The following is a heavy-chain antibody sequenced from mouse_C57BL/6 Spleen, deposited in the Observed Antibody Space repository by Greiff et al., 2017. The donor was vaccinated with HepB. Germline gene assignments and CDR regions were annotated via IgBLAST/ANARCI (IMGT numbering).Heavy chain of an antibody. V-gene: IGHV14-2*01. CDR2: IDPEDGET. J-gene: IGHJ2*01. CDR3: ASLTTVKNYFDY. Sequence: EVKLVESGAELVKPGASVKLSCTASGFNIKDYYMHWVKQRTEQGLEWIGRIDPEDGETKYAPKFQGKATITADTSSNTAYLQLSSLTSEDTAVYYCASLTTVKNYFDYGGQGTTLTVSS. CDR1: GFNIKDYY. D-gene: IGHD1-1*01.